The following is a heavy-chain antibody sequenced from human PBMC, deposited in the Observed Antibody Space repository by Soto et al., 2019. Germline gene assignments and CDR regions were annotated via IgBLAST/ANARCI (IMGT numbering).Heavy chain of an antibody. Sequence: VHLVQSGAEVKKPGASVKVSCKASGYTFTSYAMHWVRQAPGQRLEWMGWINAGNGNTKYSQKFQGRVTITRDTSASTAYMELSSLRSEDTAVYYCARSIVVVTAADYWGQGTLVTVSS. CDR1: GYTFTSYA. J-gene: IGHJ4*02. CDR3: ARSIVVVTAADY. CDR2: INAGNGNT. D-gene: IGHD2-21*02. V-gene: IGHV1-3*01.